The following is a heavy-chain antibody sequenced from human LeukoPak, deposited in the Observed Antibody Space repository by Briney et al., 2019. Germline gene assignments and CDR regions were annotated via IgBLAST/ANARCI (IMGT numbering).Heavy chain of an antibody. CDR3: TRSNGDAFYFDF. CDR2: INTDGRAT. Sequence: GGSLRLSCAASGFIFSSKWMHGVRQAPGEGLMWVSRINTDGRATSYAGCVKGRFTISRDNAENTLYLQMNSLRAEDTAVYFCTRSNGDAFYFDFWGQETLVTVSS. J-gene: IGHJ4*02. V-gene: IGHV3-74*01. D-gene: IGHD2-8*01. CDR1: GFIFSSKW.